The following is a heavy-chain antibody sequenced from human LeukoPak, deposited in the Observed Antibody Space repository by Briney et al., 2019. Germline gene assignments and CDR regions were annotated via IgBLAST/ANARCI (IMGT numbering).Heavy chain of an antibody. CDR3: AKDPHVGTSGYYQYYFDY. CDR1: GFXVSSKY. Sequence: GGSLRLSCAASGFXVSSKYISWVRQSPGMRLEWLSTLSGSGGSSYYANSVRGRFTISRDNSKNTLFLQMHNLRAEDTAVYYCAKDPHVGTSGYYQYYFDYWGQGTLVTVSS. CDR2: LSGSGGSS. V-gene: IGHV3-23*01. D-gene: IGHD3-3*01. J-gene: IGHJ4*02.